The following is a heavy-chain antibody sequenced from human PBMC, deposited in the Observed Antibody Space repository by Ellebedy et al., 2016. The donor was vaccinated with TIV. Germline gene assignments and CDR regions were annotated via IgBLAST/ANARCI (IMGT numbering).Heavy chain of an antibody. V-gene: IGHV1-69*13. CDR2: IIPIFGTA. Sequence: AASVKVSCKASGGTFSSYAISWVRQAPGQGLEWMGGIIPIFGTANYAQKFQGRVTITADESTSTAYMELSRLRSDDTAVYYCARVVPRGIYGMDVWGQGTTVTVSS. J-gene: IGHJ6*02. D-gene: IGHD3-16*01. CDR1: GGTFSSYA. CDR3: ARVVPRGIYGMDV.